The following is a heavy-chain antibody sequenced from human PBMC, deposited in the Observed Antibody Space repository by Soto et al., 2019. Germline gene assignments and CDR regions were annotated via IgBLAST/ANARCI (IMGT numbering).Heavy chain of an antibody. J-gene: IGHJ4*02. CDR2: IIPIFGTA. V-gene: IGHV1-69*06. CDR3: ARVGVLDDYGVDPTPYYFEY. D-gene: IGHD4-17*01. CDR1: GVTFSSYA. Sequence: GASVKVSCKASGVTFSSYAISWVRQAPLQVLEWMVGIIPIFGTANYAQKFQGRVTITADKSTSTAYMELSSLRSEDTAVYYCARVGVLDDYGVDPTPYYFEYSGQGTMVTVSS.